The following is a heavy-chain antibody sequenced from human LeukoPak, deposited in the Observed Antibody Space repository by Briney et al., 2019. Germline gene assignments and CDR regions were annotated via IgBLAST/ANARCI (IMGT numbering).Heavy chain of an antibody. V-gene: IGHV4-34*01. CDR1: GGSFSGYY. Sequence: PSETLSLTCAVYGGSFSGYYWSWIRQPPGKGLEWIGEINHSGSTNYNPSLKSRVTISVDTSKDQFSLKLSSVTAADTAVYYCARAYCIGGSCYRYYFDYWGQGTLVTVSS. CDR3: ARAYCIGGSCYRYYFDY. J-gene: IGHJ4*02. CDR2: INHSGST. D-gene: IGHD2-15*01.